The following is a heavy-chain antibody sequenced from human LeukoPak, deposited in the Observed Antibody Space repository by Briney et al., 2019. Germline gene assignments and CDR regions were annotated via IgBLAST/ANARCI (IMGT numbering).Heavy chain of an antibody. Sequence: SETLSLTCTVSGVSISSGGYYWSWIRQHPGKGLEWIGNIYNSGSTYYNPSLKSRVTISVDTSKNQFSLKLSSVTAADTAVYYCARNADYYGSGSYQNWFDPWGQGTLVTVSS. V-gene: IGHV4-31*03. CDR1: GVSISSGGYY. J-gene: IGHJ5*02. CDR3: ARNADYYGSGSYQNWFDP. CDR2: IYNSGST. D-gene: IGHD3-10*01.